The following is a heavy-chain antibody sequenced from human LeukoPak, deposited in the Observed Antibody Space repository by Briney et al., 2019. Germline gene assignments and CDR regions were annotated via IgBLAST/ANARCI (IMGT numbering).Heavy chain of an antibody. CDR1: GFTFDRFT. V-gene: IGHV3-43*01. CDR2: INRRGHT. Sequence: GGSLRLSCAASGFTFDRFTIHWVRQTPGKGLEWVSLINRRGHTFYADSVNGRFTISRDNSRNSVFLQMNSLRPEDTALYHCAKEVDCPSDCLFFHSWGQGTLVTVSS. CDR3: AKEVDCPSDCLFFHS. D-gene: IGHD2-21*02. J-gene: IGHJ4*02.